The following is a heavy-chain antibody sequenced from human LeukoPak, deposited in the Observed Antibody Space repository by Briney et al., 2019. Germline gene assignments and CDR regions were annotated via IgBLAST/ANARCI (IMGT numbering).Heavy chain of an antibody. J-gene: IGHJ6*02. V-gene: IGHV1-2*02. Sequence: RASVKVSCKASGYTFTGYYMHWVRQAPGQGLEWMGWINPNSGGTNYAQKFQGRVTMTRDTSISTAYMELSRLRSDDTAVYYCARDLSFLYGMDVWGQGTTVTVSS. CDR2: INPNSGGT. CDR3: ARDLSFLYGMDV. CDR1: GYTFTGYY.